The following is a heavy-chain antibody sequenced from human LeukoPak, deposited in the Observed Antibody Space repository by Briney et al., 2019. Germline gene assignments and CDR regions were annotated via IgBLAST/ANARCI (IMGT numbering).Heavy chain of an antibody. Sequence: LSGGSLRLSCAASGFTFSSYAMSWVRQAPGKGLEWVSAISGSGGSTYYADSVKGRFTISRDNSKNTLYLQMNSLRAEDTALYYCAKAVGYGTKALDYWGQGTLVTVSS. V-gene: IGHV3-23*01. CDR3: AKAVGYGTKALDY. CDR2: ISGSGGST. J-gene: IGHJ4*02. D-gene: IGHD4/OR15-4a*01. CDR1: GFTFSSYA.